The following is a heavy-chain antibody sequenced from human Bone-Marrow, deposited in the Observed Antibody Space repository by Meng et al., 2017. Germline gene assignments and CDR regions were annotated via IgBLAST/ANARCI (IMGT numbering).Heavy chain of an antibody. D-gene: IGHD3-10*01. CDR2: INPKSGDT. Sequence: ASVKVSCKASGYTFTSYAMHWVRRAPGQGLEWMGRINPKSGDTHYAQKFQARVTMTGDTSISTAYMELSGLRSDDTAMYYCASDPGLYGSGSYSLGYWGQGTLVTVSS. CDR3: ASDPGLYGSGSYSLGY. V-gene: IGHV1-2*06. J-gene: IGHJ4*02. CDR1: GYTFTSYA.